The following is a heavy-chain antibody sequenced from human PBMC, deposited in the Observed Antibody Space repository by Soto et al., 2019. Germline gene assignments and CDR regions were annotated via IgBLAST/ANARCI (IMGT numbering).Heavy chain of an antibody. D-gene: IGHD4-17*01. J-gene: IGHJ4*02. Sequence: SGPTLVNPTQTLTLTCTFSGFSLSTSGVGVGWIRQPPGKALEWLALIYWNDDKRYSPSLKSRLTITKDTSKNQAVLTMTNMDPVDTATYYCAHRLERDYEPPSYFDYWGQGTLVTVSS. CDR3: AHRLERDYEPPSYFDY. CDR1: GFSLSTSGVG. CDR2: IYWNDDK. V-gene: IGHV2-5*01.